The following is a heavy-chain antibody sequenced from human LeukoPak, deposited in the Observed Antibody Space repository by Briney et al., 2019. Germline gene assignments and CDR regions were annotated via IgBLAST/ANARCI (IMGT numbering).Heavy chain of an antibody. V-gene: IGHV3-30*18. J-gene: IGHJ4*02. D-gene: IGHD2-15*01. Sequence: PGGSLRLSCAASGFTFSSYGMHWVRQAPGKGLEWVAVISYDGSNKYYADSVKGRFTIPRDNSKNTLYLQTNSLRAEDTAVYYCAKDRYCSGGSCYSYDYWGQGTLVTVSS. CDR1: GFTFSSYG. CDR2: ISYDGSNK. CDR3: AKDRYCSGGSCYSYDY.